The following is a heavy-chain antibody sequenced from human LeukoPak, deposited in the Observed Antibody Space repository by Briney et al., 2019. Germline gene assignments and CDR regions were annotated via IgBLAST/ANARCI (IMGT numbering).Heavy chain of an antibody. CDR3: AKALVPYCSGGSCYSFDY. D-gene: IGHD2-15*01. V-gene: IGHV3-23*01. Sequence: GGSLRLSCEASRFTFSSYAMSWVRQAPGKGLEWVSVISGSGGKTYYADSVKGRFTISRDNSKNTLYLQMNSLRAEDTAVYYCAKALVPYCSGGSCYSFDYWGQGTLVTVSS. J-gene: IGHJ4*02. CDR1: RFTFSSYA. CDR2: ISGSGGKT.